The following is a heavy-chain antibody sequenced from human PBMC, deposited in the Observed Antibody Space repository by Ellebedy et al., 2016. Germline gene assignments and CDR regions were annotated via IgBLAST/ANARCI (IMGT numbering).Heavy chain of an antibody. D-gene: IGHD6-13*01. V-gene: IGHV3-30*18. CDR1: GFTFSSYG. J-gene: IGHJ6*02. Sequence: GESLKISXTASGFTFSSYGMHWVRQAPGKGLEWVAVISYDGSNKYYADSVKGRFTISRDNSKNTLYLQMNSLRAEDTAVYYCAKDGGLAAAGNRYYGMDVWGQGTTVTVSS. CDR2: ISYDGSNK. CDR3: AKDGGLAAAGNRYYGMDV.